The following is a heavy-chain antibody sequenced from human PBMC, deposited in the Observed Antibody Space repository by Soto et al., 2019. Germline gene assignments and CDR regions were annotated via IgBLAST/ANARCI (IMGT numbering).Heavy chain of an antibody. D-gene: IGHD3-22*01. CDR1: GFIFSSFA. J-gene: IGHJ4*02. V-gene: IGHV3-23*01. CDR2: ISGSSRST. CDR3: AKHHDSSGSISSRGFDY. Sequence: EVQLLESGGGLVQPGGSLRLSCRASGFIFSSFAMTWVRQAPGKGLEWVSVISGSSRSTYYADSLKGRFTISRDNSKNTVYLQMNSLRAADTAVYYCAKHHDSSGSISSRGFDYWGQGTPVTVSS.